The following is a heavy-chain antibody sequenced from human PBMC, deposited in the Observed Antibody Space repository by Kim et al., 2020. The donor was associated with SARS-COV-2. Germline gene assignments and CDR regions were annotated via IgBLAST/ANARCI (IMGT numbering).Heavy chain of an antibody. D-gene: IGHD3-9*01. V-gene: IGHV4-39*01. J-gene: IGHJ4*02. Sequence: SETLSLTCTVSGGSISSSSYYWGWIRQPQGKGLEWIGSIYYSGSTYYNPSLKSRVTISVDTSKNQFSLKLSSVTAADTAVYYCASLLTPYYDILTGYYFFDYWGQGTLVTVSS. CDR2: IYYSGST. CDR1: GGSISSSSYY. CDR3: ASLLTPYYDILTGYYFFDY.